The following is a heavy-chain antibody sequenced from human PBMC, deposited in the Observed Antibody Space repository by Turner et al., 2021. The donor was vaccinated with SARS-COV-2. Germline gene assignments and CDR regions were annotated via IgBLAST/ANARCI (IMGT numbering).Heavy chain of an antibody. J-gene: IGHJ4*02. CDR1: GFTFSSYA. D-gene: IGHD1-26*01. Sequence: EVQLLESGGGLVQPGGSLRLSCAASGFTFSSYAMSWVRQAPGKGLEWVSAISGSGGSTYYADSVKGRFTISRDNSKNTLYLQMNSLRAEDTAVYYCAKDLSGSYYTPSLFRVSEFDYWGQGTLVTVSS. V-gene: IGHV3-23*01. CDR2: ISGSGGST. CDR3: AKDLSGSYYTPSLFRVSEFDY.